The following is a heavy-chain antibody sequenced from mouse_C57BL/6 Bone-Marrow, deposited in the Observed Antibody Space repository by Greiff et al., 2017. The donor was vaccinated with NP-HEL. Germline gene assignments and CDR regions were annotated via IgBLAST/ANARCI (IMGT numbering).Heavy chain of an antibody. CDR3: ARQGIYSTHFDY. V-gene: IGHV5-9*01. J-gene: IGHJ2*01. D-gene: IGHD2-5*01. Sequence: DVMLVESGGGLVKPGGSLKLSCAASGFTFSSYTMSWVRQTPEKRLEWVATISGGGGNTYYPDSVKGRFTISRDNAKNTLYLQMSSLRSEDTALYYCARQGIYSTHFDYWGQGTTLTVSS. CDR1: GFTFSSYT. CDR2: ISGGGGNT.